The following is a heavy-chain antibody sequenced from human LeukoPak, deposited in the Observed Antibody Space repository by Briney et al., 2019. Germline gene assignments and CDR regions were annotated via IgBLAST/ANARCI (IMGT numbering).Heavy chain of an antibody. CDR3: AKGWLTYYYDSSGQKKDAFDI. CDR1: GGSISSSSYY. J-gene: IGHJ3*02. V-gene: IGHV4-39*07. D-gene: IGHD3-22*01. CDR2: IYYSGST. Sequence: SETLSLTCTVSGGSISSSSYYWGWIRQPPGKGLEWIGNIYYSGSTYYNPSLKSRVTISVDTSKNQFSLKLNSVTAADTSVYYCAKGWLTYYYDSSGQKKDAFDIWGQGTMVTVSS.